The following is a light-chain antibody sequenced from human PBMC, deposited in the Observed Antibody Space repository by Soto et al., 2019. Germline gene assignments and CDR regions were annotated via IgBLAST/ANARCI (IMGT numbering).Light chain of an antibody. CDR2: AAS. CDR3: LLDFRYFWA. Sequence: AIQLTQSPSSLSASVGDRVTITCRASEAIRSALGWYQQKPGKVPKLLIYAASILQSGVPSRFSGSGSGTDFTLTISSLHPEDFATYYCLLDFRYFWAFGQGTKV. CDR1: EAIRSA. J-gene: IGKJ1*01. V-gene: IGKV1-6*01.